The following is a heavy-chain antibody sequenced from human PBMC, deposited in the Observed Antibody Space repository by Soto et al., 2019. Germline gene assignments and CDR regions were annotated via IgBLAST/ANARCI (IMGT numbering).Heavy chain of an antibody. CDR2: ISGSGGST. CDR3: AKGGDCDFWSGYKYWFDT. J-gene: IGHJ5*02. Sequence: EVQLLESGGGLVQPGGSLRLSCAASGFTFSSYAMSWVRQAPGKGLEWVSTISGSGGSTYYAESVKGRFTISRDNSKNTLYMQMNSLRAEDTAVYYCAKGGDCDFWSGYKYWFDTWGQGTLVTVSS. D-gene: IGHD3-3*01. V-gene: IGHV3-23*01. CDR1: GFTFSSYA.